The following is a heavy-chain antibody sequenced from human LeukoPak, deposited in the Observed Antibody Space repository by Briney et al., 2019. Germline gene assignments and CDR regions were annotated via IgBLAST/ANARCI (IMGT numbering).Heavy chain of an antibody. D-gene: IGHD2-2*01. J-gene: IGHJ4*02. CDR3: ASTSAFYCSSTSCLNDY. CDR2: ISGSGGST. CDR1: GFTFSSYA. Sequence: PGGSLRLSCAASGFTFSSYAMSWVRQAPGKGLEWVSAISGSGGSTYYADSVKGRFTISRDNSKNTLYLQMNSLRAEDTAVYYCASTSAFYCSSTSCLNDYWGQGTLVTVSS. V-gene: IGHV3-23*01.